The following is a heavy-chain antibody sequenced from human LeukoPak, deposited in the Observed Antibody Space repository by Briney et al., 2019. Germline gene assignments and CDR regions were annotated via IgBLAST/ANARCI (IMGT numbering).Heavy chain of an antibody. CDR1: GYTFTSYG. CDR2: ISAYNGNT. Sequence: ASVKASCKASGYTFTSYGISWVRQAPGQGLEWMGWISAYNGNTNYAQKLQGRVTMTTDTSTSTAYMELRSLRSDDTAVYYCARDHTHIMVRGAAYNWFDPWGQGTLVTVSS. V-gene: IGHV1-18*01. CDR3: ARDHTHIMVRGAAYNWFDP. D-gene: IGHD3-10*01. J-gene: IGHJ5*02.